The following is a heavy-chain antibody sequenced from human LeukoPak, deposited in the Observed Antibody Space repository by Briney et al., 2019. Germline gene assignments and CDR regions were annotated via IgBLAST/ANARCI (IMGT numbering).Heavy chain of an antibody. V-gene: IGHV3-48*02. D-gene: IGHD2-2*01. J-gene: IGHJ4*02. CDR1: GFTFSSYS. CDR3: ARDCQYCSNTNCRCC. Sequence: GGSLRLSCAASGFTFSSYSMNWVRQAPGKGLEWISYISSSGSTINYADSVKGRFTISRDSAKNSLYLQMNSLRDEDTAVYYCARDCQYCSNTNCRCCWGQGTLVTVSS. CDR2: ISSSGSTI.